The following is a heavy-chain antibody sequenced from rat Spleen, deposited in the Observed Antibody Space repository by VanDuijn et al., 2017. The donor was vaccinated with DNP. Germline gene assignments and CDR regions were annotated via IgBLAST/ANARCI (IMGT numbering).Heavy chain of an antibody. CDR3: ARLGWPGWFAY. Sequence: EVKLVESGGGLVQPGRSLKLSCAPSGFNFNDYWMGWVRQAPGKGLEWIGEINKDSSTINYSPSLKDKFTISRDNAQNNLYLQMSKLGSEDTAIYYCARLGWPGWFAYWGQGTLVTVSS. J-gene: IGHJ3*01. V-gene: IGHV4-2*01. D-gene: IGHD1-4*01. CDR2: INKDSSTI. CDR1: GFNFNDYW.